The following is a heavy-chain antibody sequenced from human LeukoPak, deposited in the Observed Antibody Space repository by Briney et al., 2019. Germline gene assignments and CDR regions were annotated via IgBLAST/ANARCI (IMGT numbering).Heavy chain of an antibody. D-gene: IGHD2-15*01. CDR1: VGSFSGYY. J-gene: IGHJ3*02. CDR2: INHRGST. CDR3: ARVNGYCSGGSCYDAFDI. Sequence: NPSETLSLTCAVHVGSFSGYYWSWIHQPPGKGLERIGGINHRGSTNYNPSLKSRVTISVDTSKIQFSLKLSCVTAADTAVYYCARVNGYCSGGSCYDAFDIWGQGTMVTVSS. V-gene: IGHV4-34*01.